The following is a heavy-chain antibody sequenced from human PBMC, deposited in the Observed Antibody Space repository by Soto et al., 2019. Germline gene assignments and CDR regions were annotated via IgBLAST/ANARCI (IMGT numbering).Heavy chain of an antibody. J-gene: IGHJ6*02. CDR2: ISYDGSNK. Sequence: PGGSLRLSCAASGFTFSSYGMHWVRQAPDKRLEWVAVISYDGSNKYYADSVKGRFTISRDNSKNTLYLQMNSLRAEDTAVYYCAKGGFTVTDYYYGMDVWGQGTTVTVSS. CDR3: AKGGFTVTDYYYGMDV. CDR1: GFTFSSYG. D-gene: IGHD4-4*01. V-gene: IGHV3-30*18.